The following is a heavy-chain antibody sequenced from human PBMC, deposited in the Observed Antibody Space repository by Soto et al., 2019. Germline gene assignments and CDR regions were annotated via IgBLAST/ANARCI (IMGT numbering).Heavy chain of an antibody. CDR3: VKEMGPCCDWSYSFDY. D-gene: IGHD3-9*01. CDR1: GFTFSDYT. J-gene: IGHJ4*02. V-gene: IGHV3-64D*06. CDR2: ISNNGSNT. Sequence: PGGSLRLSCSASGFTFSDYTIHWVRQAPGKGLEFVSAISNNGSNTYYADSVRDRFTISRDNSKSTLYLQMSSLRADDTAVYYFVKEMGPCCDWSYSFDYWSKGTVVTV.